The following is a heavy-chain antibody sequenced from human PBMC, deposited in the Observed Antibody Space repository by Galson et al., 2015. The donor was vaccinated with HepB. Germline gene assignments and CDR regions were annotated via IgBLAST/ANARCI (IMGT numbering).Heavy chain of an antibody. CDR2: IIPIFGTA. J-gene: IGHJ4*02. D-gene: IGHD3-3*01. CDR3: ARTGYYDFWSGYYMGYSDH. CDR1: GGTFSSYA. Sequence: SVKVSCKASGGTFSSYAISWVRQAPGQGLEWMGGIIPIFGTANYAQKFQGRVTITADKSTSTAYMELSSLRSEDTAVYYCARTGYYDFWSGYYMGYSDHWGQGTLVTVSS. V-gene: IGHV1-69*06.